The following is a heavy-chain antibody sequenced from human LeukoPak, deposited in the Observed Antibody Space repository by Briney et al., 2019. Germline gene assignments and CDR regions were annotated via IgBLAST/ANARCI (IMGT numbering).Heavy chain of an antibody. Sequence: GGSLRLSCAASGFTFSSYSMNWVRQAPGKGLEWVSSISSSGSYIYYADSVKGRFTISRDNAKNSLYLQMNSLRAEDTAVYYCARAEGSAATSLLDYWGQGTLVTVSS. CDR2: ISSSGSYI. J-gene: IGHJ4*02. CDR1: GFTFSSYS. V-gene: IGHV3-21*01. CDR3: ARAEGSAATSLLDY. D-gene: IGHD2-15*01.